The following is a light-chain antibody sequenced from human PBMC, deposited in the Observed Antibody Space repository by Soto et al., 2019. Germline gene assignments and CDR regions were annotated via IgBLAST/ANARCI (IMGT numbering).Light chain of an antibody. Sequence: SVLTQPPSASGTPGQTVTISCSGSSSNIGKNTVNWYQHLPGTAPKLLIYSNTQRPLGVPVRFSGSKSGTSASLAISGLQSGDEADYYCAVWDDSLYVFGSGTKVTVL. CDR1: SSNIGKNT. J-gene: IGLJ1*01. V-gene: IGLV1-44*01. CDR2: SNT. CDR3: AVWDDSLYV.